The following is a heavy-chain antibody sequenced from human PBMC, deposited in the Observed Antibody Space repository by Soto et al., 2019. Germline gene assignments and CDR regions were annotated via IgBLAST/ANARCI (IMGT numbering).Heavy chain of an antibody. Sequence: PGGSLRLSCTASGLTFSSYAVHLVRQAPGKGLEWVSVISGDGGNKYFAESVRGRFLISRENSKNTVSLQMNSLRHEDTAVYFCARRLTSTVSALGYLGEGTLVTVSS. CDR1: GLTFSSYA. CDR2: ISGDGGNK. J-gene: IGHJ4*02. CDR3: ARRLTSTVSALGY. D-gene: IGHD6-19*01. V-gene: IGHV3-30-3*01.